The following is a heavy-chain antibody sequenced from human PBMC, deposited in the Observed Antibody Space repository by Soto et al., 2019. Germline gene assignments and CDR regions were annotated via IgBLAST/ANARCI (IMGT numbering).Heavy chain of an antibody. Sequence: SETLSLTCAVYGGSFSGYYWSWIRQPPGKGLEWIGEINHSGSTNYNPSLKSRVTISVDTSKNQFSLKLSSVTAADTSVYYWAREKTRRYRFIQDSSGYPRNWFDPWGQGTLVTVSS. V-gene: IGHV4-34*01. J-gene: IGHJ5*02. CDR3: AREKTRRYRFIQDSSGYPRNWFDP. CDR2: INHSGST. D-gene: IGHD3-22*01. CDR1: GGSFSGYY.